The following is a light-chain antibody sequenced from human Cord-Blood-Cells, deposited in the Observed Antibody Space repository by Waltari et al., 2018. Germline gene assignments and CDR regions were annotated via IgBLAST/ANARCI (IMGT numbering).Light chain of an antibody. V-gene: IGLV2-8*01. CDR2: EVS. CDR3: SSYAGSNNV. CDR1: SSDVGGYKH. Sequence: QSDLNQPPPPSGSPGQSVTTPRPGTSSDVGGYKHVSWYQQHPGKAPKHKCYEVSKRPSVCPDRFAATTSGNTASLTVSVLQAEDEADYYCSSYAGSNNVFGTGTKVTVL. J-gene: IGLJ1*01.